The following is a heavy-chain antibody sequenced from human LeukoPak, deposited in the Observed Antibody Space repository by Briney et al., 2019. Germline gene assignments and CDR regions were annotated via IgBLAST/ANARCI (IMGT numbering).Heavy chain of an antibody. CDR3: ATDFYDST. CDR1: VFILCNPY. Sequence: GVSLRLSCGTSVFILCNPYKIWARHSPGKGLVWFGRIRSNSDGGTIDDAAPVKGRFTLSRDDSKTTLYRQMNSLQPEDTAVYYCATDFYDSTWGQGTLVTVSS. CDR2: IRSNSDGGTI. V-gene: IGHV3-15*07. J-gene: IGHJ4*02. D-gene: IGHD3-22*01.